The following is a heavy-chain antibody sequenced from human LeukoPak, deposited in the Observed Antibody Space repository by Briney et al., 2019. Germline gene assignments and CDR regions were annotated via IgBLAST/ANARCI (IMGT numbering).Heavy chain of an antibody. CDR1: GFSLSNYW. J-gene: IGHJ5*02. D-gene: IGHD2-8*02. V-gene: IGHV3-7*01. Sequence: GSLRLSCAASGFSLSNYWMSWVRQAPGKGLEWVAKIKLDGSEEYYVDSVKGRFTISRDNAKNSVYLHMNSLRAEDTAVYYCARDCCTGGTNTFDPWGQGTLVTVSS. CDR2: IKLDGSEE. CDR3: ARDCCTGGTNTFDP.